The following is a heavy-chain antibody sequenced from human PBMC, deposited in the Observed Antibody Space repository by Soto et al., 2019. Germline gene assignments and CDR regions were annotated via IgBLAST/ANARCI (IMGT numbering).Heavy chain of an antibody. CDR1: GFSFSIHG. CDR3: ARNSRATVAGAPDY. J-gene: IGHJ4*02. CDR2: ISYDGSTK. D-gene: IGHD6-19*01. V-gene: IGHV3-30*03. Sequence: GGSLRLSCVASGFSFSIHGMHWVRLGPCKGMEWVAVISYDGSTKDYLESVKGRFTISRDNSKNTLYLQINSLRVEDTAVFYCARNSRATVAGAPDYWGQGTLVTVSS.